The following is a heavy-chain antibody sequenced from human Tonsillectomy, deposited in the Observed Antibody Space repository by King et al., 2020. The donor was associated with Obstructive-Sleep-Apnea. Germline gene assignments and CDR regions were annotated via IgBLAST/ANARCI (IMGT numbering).Heavy chain of an antibody. CDR3: ATVAVSTATYYFDY. CDR1: GYTFTGYY. J-gene: IGHJ4*02. D-gene: IGHD4-17*01. Sequence: QLVQSGAEVKKPGASVKVSCKASGYTFTGYYIHWVRQAPGQGLEWMGWINPNSGGTNYAQKFQGRVTMTRDTSISTAYMELSRLISDDTAVYYCATVAVSTATYYFDYWGQGTLVTVSS. V-gene: IGHV1-2*02. CDR2: INPNSGGT.